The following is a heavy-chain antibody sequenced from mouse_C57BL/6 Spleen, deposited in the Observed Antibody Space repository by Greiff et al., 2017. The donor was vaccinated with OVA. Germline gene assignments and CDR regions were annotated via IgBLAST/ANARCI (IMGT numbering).Heavy chain of an antibody. J-gene: IGHJ2*01. Sequence: QVQLQQPGAELVKPGASVKMSCKASGYTFTSYWITWVKQRPGQGLEWIGDIYPGSGSTNYNEKFKSKATLTVDTSSSTAYMQLSSLTSEDAAFYYCASSGNYYCSSSFDYWGQGTTLTVSS. CDR1: GYTFTSYW. CDR3: ASSGNYYCSSSFDY. CDR2: IYPGSGST. D-gene: IGHD1-1*01. V-gene: IGHV1-55*01.